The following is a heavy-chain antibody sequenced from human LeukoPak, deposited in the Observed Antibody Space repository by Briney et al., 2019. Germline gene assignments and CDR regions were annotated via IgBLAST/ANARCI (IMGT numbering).Heavy chain of an antibody. J-gene: IGHJ4*02. CDR3: AKDRGY. V-gene: IGHV3-23*01. Sequence: GSLRLSCAASGFTFTTFAMTWVRQGPGKGLEWVSAISGSGGTTYYADSVKGRFTISRDNSKDTLYLQIHSLRVEDTAVYYCAKDRGYWGQGTLVTVSS. CDR1: GFTFTTFA. CDR2: ISGSGGTT.